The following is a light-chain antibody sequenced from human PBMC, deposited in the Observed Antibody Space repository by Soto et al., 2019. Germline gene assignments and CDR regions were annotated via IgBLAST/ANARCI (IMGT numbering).Light chain of an antibody. CDR3: SSYGGRNNLL. CDR1: STDVGGSNF. J-gene: IGLJ2*01. Sequence: QSVLTQPPSASGSPGQSVTISCTGTSTDVGGSNFVWWYQQHPGKAPKLMIYEVTKRPSGVPDRFSGSKSGNTASLTVSGLQAEDEASYYCSSYGGRNNLLFGGGTKLTVL. CDR2: EVT. V-gene: IGLV2-8*01.